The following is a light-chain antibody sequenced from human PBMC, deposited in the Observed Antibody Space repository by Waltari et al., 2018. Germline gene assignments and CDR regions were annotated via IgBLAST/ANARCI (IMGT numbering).Light chain of an antibody. CDR1: QSVSSY. CDR2: DTS. J-gene: IGKJ4*01. V-gene: IGKV3-11*01. Sequence: DIVLTKSPATLSLSPGERATLSCRASQSVSSYLGWYQQKPGQTPMLLIYDTSFRAAAIPDRFSGRGSETDFALTFITVEPDDSSVYYFRQRRNRPGLFTSGGATKVEIK. CDR3: RQRRNRPGLFT.